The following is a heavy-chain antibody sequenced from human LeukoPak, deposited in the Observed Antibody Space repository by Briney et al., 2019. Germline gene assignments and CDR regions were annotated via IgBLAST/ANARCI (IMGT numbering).Heavy chain of an antibody. D-gene: IGHD6-13*01. CDR1: GFTFSSYA. CDR2: VSGSGGNT. J-gene: IGHJ5*02. Sequence: GGSLRLSCAASGFTFSSYAMSWVRQAPGEGLEWVSTVSGSGGNTYYADSVKGRFTISRDNTKNTLYLQMNSLRAEDMAVYYCVRESPVAAVGRSWFDPWGQGTLVTVSS. CDR3: VRESPVAAVGRSWFDP. V-gene: IGHV3-23*01.